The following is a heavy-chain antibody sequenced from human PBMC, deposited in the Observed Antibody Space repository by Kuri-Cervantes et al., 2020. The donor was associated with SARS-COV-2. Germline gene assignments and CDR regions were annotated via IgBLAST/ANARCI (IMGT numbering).Heavy chain of an antibody. CDR1: GFTFSSYW. Sequence: GESLKISCAASGFTFSSYWMSWVRQAPGKGLEWVANIKQDGSEKYYVESVKGRFTISRDNAKNSLYLQMNSLRAEDTAVYYCARDRGDAFDIWGQGTMVTVSS. V-gene: IGHV3-7*01. CDR2: IKQDGSEK. J-gene: IGHJ3*02. CDR3: ARDRGDAFDI.